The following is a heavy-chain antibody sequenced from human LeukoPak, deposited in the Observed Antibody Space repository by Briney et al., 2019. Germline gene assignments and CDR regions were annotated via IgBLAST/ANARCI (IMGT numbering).Heavy chain of an antibody. CDR1: GYTLTDLS. V-gene: IGHV1-24*01. D-gene: IGHD4-17*01. J-gene: IGHJ4*02. Sequence: GASVKVSCKVSGYTLTDLSMHWVRQAPGKGLEWMGGFDPEDGETIYAQKFQGRVTMTEDTSTDTAYMELSSLRSEDTAVYYCAPWSCYGDYCSDYWGQGTLVTVSS. CDR2: FDPEDGET. CDR3: APWSCYGDYCSDY.